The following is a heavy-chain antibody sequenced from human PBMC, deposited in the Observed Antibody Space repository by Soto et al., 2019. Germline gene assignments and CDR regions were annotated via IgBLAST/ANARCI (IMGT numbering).Heavy chain of an antibody. V-gene: IGHV3-23*01. Sequence: GGSLRLSCATSGLTFSNYAMSWVSQAPGGGLEWVSSMSGSSSTTYYPDSVSGRFTISRDRSKNTLYLQMSSLRAEDTALYYCAKNQERELPRVIDFWGQGTLVTVSS. CDR1: GLTFSNYA. CDR3: AKNQERELPRVIDF. D-gene: IGHD1-7*01. CDR2: MSGSSSTT. J-gene: IGHJ4*02.